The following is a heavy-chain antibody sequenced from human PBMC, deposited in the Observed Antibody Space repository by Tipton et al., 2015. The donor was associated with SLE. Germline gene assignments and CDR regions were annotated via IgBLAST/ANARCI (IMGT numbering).Heavy chain of an antibody. CDR3: ARGELEPGAFDI. CDR2: IYYSGST. J-gene: IGHJ3*02. Sequence: TLSLTCAVSGYSISSSSYYWGWIRQPPGKGLEWIGSIYYSGSTYYNPSLKSRVTISVDTSKNQFSLKLSSVTAADTAVYYCARGELEPGAFDIWGQGTMVTVSS. V-gene: IGHV4-39*07. CDR1: GYSISSSSYY. D-gene: IGHD1-1*01.